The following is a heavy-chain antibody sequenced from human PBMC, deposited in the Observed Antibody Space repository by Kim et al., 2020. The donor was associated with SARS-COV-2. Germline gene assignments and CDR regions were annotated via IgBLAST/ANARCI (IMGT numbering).Heavy chain of an antibody. D-gene: IGHD3-22*01. CDR2: ISYDGSNK. CDR3: AKDRYYDSSGPTLDY. Sequence: GGSLRLSCAASGFTFSSYGMHWVRQAPGKGLEWVAVISYDGSNKYYADSVKGRFTISRDNSKNTLYLQMNSLRAEDTAVYYCAKDRYYDSSGPTLDYWGQGTLVTVSS. J-gene: IGHJ4*02. V-gene: IGHV3-30*18. CDR1: GFTFSSYG.